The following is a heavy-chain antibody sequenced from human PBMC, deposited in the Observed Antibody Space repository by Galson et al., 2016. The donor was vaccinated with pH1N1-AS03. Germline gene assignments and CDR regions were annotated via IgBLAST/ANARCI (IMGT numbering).Heavy chain of an antibody. CDR2: ISPDGTSA. V-gene: IGHV3-74*03. CDR1: GFPFSTYW. Sequence: SLRLSCAASGFPFSTYWMHWVRQAPGKGLAWVSRISPDGTSALYADSVKGRFTIFRDNTQSTLYLQMDSLTAEDTAVYYCAKPRAADWQAFNYWGRGALVTGSS. J-gene: IGHJ4*02. D-gene: IGHD3-9*01. CDR3: AKPRAADWQAFNY.